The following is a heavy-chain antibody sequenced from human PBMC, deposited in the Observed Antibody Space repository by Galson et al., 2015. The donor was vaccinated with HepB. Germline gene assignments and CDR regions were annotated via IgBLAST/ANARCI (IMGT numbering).Heavy chain of an antibody. V-gene: IGHV3-23*01. CDR3: AKDGGPIAARRHNYFDF. D-gene: IGHD6-6*01. CDR2: ISGSGGGT. CDR1: GFTFINYA. Sequence: SLRLSCAASGFTFINYAMSWVRQAPGKGLEWVSSISGSGGGTNYADSVKGRFTISRDNSKNTLYLQMNNLRADDTALYFCAKDGGPIAARRHNYFDFWGQGTLVTVSS. J-gene: IGHJ4*02.